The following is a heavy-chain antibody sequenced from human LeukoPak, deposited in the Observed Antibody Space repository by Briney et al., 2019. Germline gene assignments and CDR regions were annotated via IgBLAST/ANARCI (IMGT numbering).Heavy chain of an antibody. D-gene: IGHD1-1*01. CDR3: ARGRPESPFGP. CDR1: GYTFSDYY. J-gene: IGHJ5*02. CDR2: TSTYNGDR. Sequence: GASVKVSCKASGYTFSDYYMHWVRQAPGQGLEWMGWTSTYNGDRKYVQKFQDRVTMTADTSTTTVYMELRSLRSDDAAVYYCARGRPESPFGPWGQGTLVTVSS. V-gene: IGHV1-18*04.